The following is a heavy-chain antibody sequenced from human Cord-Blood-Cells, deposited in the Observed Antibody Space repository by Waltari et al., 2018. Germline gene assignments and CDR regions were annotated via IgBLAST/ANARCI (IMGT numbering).Heavy chain of an antibody. V-gene: IGHV3-30*18. J-gene: IGHJ4*02. CDR2: ISYDGSNK. D-gene: IGHD3-9*01. CDR1: GFTFSSYG. Sequence: QVQLVESGGGVVQPGRSLRLSCAASGFTFSSYGMPWVRQAPGKGLEWVAVISYDGSNKYYADSVKGRFTISRDNSKNTLYLQMNSLRAEDTAVYYCAKGLGPHFDYWGQGTLVTVSS. CDR3: AKGLGPHFDY.